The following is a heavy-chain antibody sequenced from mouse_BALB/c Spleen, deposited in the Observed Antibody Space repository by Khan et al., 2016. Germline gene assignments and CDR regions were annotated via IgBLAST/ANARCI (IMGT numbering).Heavy chain of an antibody. Sequence: EVELVESGGDLVKPGGSLKLSCAASGFTFSSYGMSWVRPTPDKRLEWVATISSGGSYTYYPDSVKGRFTISRDNAKNTLYLQMSSLKSEDIAMYYCARHYDYWYFDVWGAGTTVTVSS. D-gene: IGHD2-3*01. J-gene: IGHJ1*01. CDR3: ARHYDYWYFDV. CDR2: ISSGGSYT. CDR1: GFTFSSYG. V-gene: IGHV5-6*01.